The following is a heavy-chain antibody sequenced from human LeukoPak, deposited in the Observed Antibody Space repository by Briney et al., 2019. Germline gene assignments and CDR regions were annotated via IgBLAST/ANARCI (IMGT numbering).Heavy chain of an antibody. D-gene: IGHD2-15*01. CDR3: AKGGGSCCFDY. J-gene: IGHJ4*02. CDR2: ISGSGGGT. V-gene: IGHV3-23*01. Sequence: GGSLRLSCTASGFTFGDYAMSWVRQAPGKGLEWVSTISGSGGGTFYADSVKGRYTVSRDNSKNTLYLQLSSLRAEDTAVYYSAKGGGSCCFDYWGQGTLITVSS. CDR1: GFTFGDYA.